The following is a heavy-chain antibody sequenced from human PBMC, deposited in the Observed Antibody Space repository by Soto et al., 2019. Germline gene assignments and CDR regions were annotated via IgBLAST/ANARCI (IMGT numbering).Heavy chain of an antibody. J-gene: IGHJ5*02. Sequence: QLQLQESGSGLVKPSQTLSLTCAVSGGSISSGDYSWSWIRQQPGKGLEWIGYIYHRGSTYYNPSLKSRVTISLDRSKNQFSLKLSSVTAADTAVYYCARVYDSSGYLTWFDPWGQGTLVTVSS. V-gene: IGHV4-30-2*01. D-gene: IGHD3-22*01. CDR3: ARVYDSSGYLTWFDP. CDR1: GGSISSGDYS. CDR2: IYHRGST.